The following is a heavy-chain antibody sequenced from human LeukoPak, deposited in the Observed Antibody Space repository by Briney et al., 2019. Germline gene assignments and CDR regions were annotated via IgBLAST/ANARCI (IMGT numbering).Heavy chain of an antibody. Sequence: ASVKVSCKASGGTFSSYAISWVRQAPGQGLEWVGRIIPILGIANYAQKFQGRVTITADKSTSTAYMELSSLRSDDTAVYSCARDLLAAAGTDYYYYYMDVWGKGTTVTVSS. V-gene: IGHV1-69*04. CDR3: ARDLLAAAGTDYYYYYMDV. CDR1: GGTFSSYA. D-gene: IGHD6-13*01. J-gene: IGHJ6*03. CDR2: IIPILGIA.